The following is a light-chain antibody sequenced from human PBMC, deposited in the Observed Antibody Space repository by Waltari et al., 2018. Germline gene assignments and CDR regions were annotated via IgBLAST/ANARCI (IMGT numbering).Light chain of an antibody. J-gene: IGKJ2*01. V-gene: IGKV3-20*01. CDR1: QSLTKRY. Sequence: TQSPGSLSLSPGESATLSCRASQSLTKRYLAWYQQKLGQAPRLLIYGASSRAAGIPDRFSGSGSGTDFTLTISRLEPEDFAVYYCQQYGSSIMYTFGQGTKLEIK. CDR3: QQYGSSIMYT. CDR2: GAS.